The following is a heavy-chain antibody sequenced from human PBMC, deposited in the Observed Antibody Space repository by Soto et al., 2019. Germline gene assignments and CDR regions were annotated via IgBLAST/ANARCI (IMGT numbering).Heavy chain of an antibody. V-gene: IGHV3-15*07. CDR3: TTERFDWLLSSVVYFDY. D-gene: IGHD3-9*01. Sequence: GGSLRLSCAASGFTFSNAWMNWVRQAPGKGLEWVGRIKSKTDGGTTDYAAPVKGRFTISRDDSKNTLYLQMNSLKTEDTAVYYCTTERFDWLLSSVVYFDYWGQGTLVTVSS. J-gene: IGHJ4*02. CDR1: GFTFSNAW. CDR2: IKSKTDGGTT.